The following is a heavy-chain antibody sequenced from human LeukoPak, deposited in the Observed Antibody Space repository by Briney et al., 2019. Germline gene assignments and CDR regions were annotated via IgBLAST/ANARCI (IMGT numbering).Heavy chain of an antibody. CDR1: EFTFSDYY. CDR2: ISSTSSTK. J-gene: IGHJ6*04. D-gene: IGHD3-10*02. Sequence: GGSLRLSCAASEFTFSDYYMSWVRQAPGKGLAWVSSISSTSSTKYYAASVKGRFTISRDNVKNSLYLQMNSLRAEDTAVYYCAELGITMIGGVWGKGTTVTISS. V-gene: IGHV3-11*04. CDR3: AELGITMIGGV.